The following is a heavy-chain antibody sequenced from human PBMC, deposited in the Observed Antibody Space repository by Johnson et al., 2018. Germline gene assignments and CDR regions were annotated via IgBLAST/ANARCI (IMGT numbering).Heavy chain of an antibody. V-gene: IGHV3-30-3*01. Sequence: QVQLVESGGGVVQPGRSLRLSCAASGFTFSSYAMHWVRQAPGKGLEWVAVISYDGSNKYYVDSVKGRFTISRDNSKNTLYRQMNSLRAEDTAVYYCGGGVPLLVPGAFDIWGQGTMVTVSS. D-gene: IGHD2-15*01. CDR1: GFTFSSYA. CDR3: GGGVPLLVPGAFDI. J-gene: IGHJ3*02. CDR2: ISYDGSNK.